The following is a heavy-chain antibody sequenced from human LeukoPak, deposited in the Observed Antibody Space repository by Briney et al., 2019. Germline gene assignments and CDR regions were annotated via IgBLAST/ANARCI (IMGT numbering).Heavy chain of an antibody. J-gene: IGHJ4*02. CDR2: ISGSGGST. CDR3: AKVRGLGATTVDY. D-gene: IGHD1-26*01. CDR1: GFTFSDYY. Sequence: GSLRLSCSASGFTFSDYYMSWIRQAPGKGLEWVSAISGSGGSTYYADSVKGRFTISRDNSKNTLYLQMNSLRAEDTAVYYCAKVRGLGATTVDYWGQGTLVTVSS. V-gene: IGHV3-23*01.